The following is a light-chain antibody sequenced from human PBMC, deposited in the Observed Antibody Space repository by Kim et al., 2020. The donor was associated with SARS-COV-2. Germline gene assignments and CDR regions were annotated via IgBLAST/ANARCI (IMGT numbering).Light chain of an antibody. J-gene: IGKJ3*01. V-gene: IGKV3-15*01. CDR2: GAS. CDR1: QSVSSN. Sequence: EIVMTQSPATLSVSPGERATLSCRASQSVSSNLVWYQQKPGQAPRLLIYGASTRATGIPARFSGSGSGTEFTLSISSLQSEDCAVYYCQHYNNWPPLFTFGPGTKVDIK. CDR3: QHYNNWPPLFT.